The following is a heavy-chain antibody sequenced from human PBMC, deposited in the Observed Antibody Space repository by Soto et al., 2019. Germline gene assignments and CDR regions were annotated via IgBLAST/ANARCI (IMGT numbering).Heavy chain of an antibody. D-gene: IGHD1-1*01. J-gene: IGHJ4*02. CDR2: IIPIFGTA. CDR1: GGTFSSYA. CDR3: ARYFLETNGIGVFDY. V-gene: IGHV1-69*06. Sequence: ASVKVSCKASGGTFSSYAISWVRQAPGQGLEWMGGIIPIFGTANYAQKFQGRVTITADKSTSTAYMELSSLRSEDTAVYYCARYFLETNGIGVFDYWGQGTLVTVSS.